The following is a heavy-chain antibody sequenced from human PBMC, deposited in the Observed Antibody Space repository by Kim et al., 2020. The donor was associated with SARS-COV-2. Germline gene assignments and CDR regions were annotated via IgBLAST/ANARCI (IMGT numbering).Heavy chain of an antibody. CDR1: GFTFSSYA. CDR3: AREELRGIAAAGIFDY. CDR2: ISYDGSNK. V-gene: IGHV3-30-3*01. D-gene: IGHD6-13*01. J-gene: IGHJ4*02. Sequence: GGSLRLSCAASGFTFSSYAMHWVRQAPGKGLEWVAVISYDGSNKYYADSVKGRFTISRDNSKNTLYLQMNSLRAEDTAVYYCAREELRGIAAAGIFDYWGQGTLVTVSS.